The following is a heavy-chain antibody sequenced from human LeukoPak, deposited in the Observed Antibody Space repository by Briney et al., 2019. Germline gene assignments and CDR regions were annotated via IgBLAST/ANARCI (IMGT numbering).Heavy chain of an antibody. CDR3: AHRTYSSYGSFDF. Sequence: SGPTLVNPTQTLTLTCTFSGFSLSTRAVSVGWIRQPPGEALEWLAVIYWNDDKKYTPSLENRLTITKDTSANQVVLTMTDMDPVDTATYFCAHRTYSSYGSFDFWGPGTLVTVSS. CDR2: IYWNDDK. J-gene: IGHJ3*01. CDR1: GFSLSTRAVS. V-gene: IGHV2-5*01. D-gene: IGHD4-11*01.